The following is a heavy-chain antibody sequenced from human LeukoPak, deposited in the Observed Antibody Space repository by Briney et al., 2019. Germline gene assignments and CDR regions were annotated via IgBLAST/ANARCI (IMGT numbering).Heavy chain of an antibody. CDR2: MYTSGIT. CDR1: GDSFSSYF. Sequence: SETLSLTCTVSGDSFSSYFWSWIRQPAGKGLEWIGRMYTSGITNSNPSLKSRVTMSVDTSKNQFSLNLTSVTAADTAVYYCAREITGTRGVDYWGQGSLVTVSS. J-gene: IGHJ4*02. V-gene: IGHV4-4*07. CDR3: AREITGTRGVDY. D-gene: IGHD1-7*01.